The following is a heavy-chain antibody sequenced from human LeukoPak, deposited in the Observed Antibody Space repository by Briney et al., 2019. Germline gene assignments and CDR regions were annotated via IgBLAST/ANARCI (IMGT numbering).Heavy chain of an antibody. D-gene: IGHD3-10*01. CDR1: GFTFSTYG. Sequence: GGSLRLSCAASGFTFSTYGMSWVRQAPGKGLEWVSDISGSGGTTYYADSVKGRFTISRDNSKNALYLQMSSLRDEDTAVYYCAKMDGSGSYFDYWGQGTLVTVSS. J-gene: IGHJ4*02. V-gene: IGHV3-23*01. CDR3: AKMDGSGSYFDY. CDR2: ISGSGGTT.